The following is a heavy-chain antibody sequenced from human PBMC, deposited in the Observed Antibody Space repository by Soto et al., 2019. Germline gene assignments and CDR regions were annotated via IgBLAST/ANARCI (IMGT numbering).Heavy chain of an antibody. J-gene: IGHJ4*02. CDR3: ARRPETNGWNVFGPHKYYFDF. Sequence: ASVKVSCKASGYTFTSYDIYWVRQATGQGLEWMGWMNPSTGNSGYAQKFQGRVTMTSDTSISTAHMELSSLRSEDTAVYYCARRPETNGWNVFGPHKYYFDFWGQGTLVTAPS. D-gene: IGHD1-1*01. CDR1: GYTFTSYD. CDR2: MNPSTGNS. V-gene: IGHV1-8*01.